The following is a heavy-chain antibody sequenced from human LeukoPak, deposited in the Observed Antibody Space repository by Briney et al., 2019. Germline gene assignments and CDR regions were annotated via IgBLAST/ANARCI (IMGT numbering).Heavy chain of an antibody. Sequence: ASVKVSCKASGGTFSSYAISWVRQAPGQGLEWMGGIIPIFGTANYAQKFQGRVTITTDESTSTAYMELSSLRSEDMAVYYCARGGYDVSGYPGALDYWGQGTLVTVSS. J-gene: IGHJ4*02. V-gene: IGHV1-69*05. CDR2: IIPIFGTA. D-gene: IGHD3-22*01. CDR1: GGTFSSYA. CDR3: ARGGYDVSGYPGALDY.